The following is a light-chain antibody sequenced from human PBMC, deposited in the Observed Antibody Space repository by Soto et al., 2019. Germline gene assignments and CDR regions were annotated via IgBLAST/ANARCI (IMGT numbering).Light chain of an antibody. Sequence: IHMTQSPSSLSASVGDRVTITCRASQRITTYLNWYQQKPGEAPKLLISTSGTLQRGVPSRFTGSGSGTDFTLTITGLLPADFATYFCQQTYNTPYTFGQGTKLEIK. CDR2: TSG. V-gene: IGKV1-39*01. CDR1: QRITTY. J-gene: IGKJ2*01. CDR3: QQTYNTPYT.